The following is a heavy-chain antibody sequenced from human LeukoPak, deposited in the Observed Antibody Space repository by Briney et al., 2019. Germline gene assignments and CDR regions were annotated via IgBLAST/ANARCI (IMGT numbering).Heavy chain of an antibody. D-gene: IGHD3-3*01. CDR2: INPSGGST. J-gene: IGHJ4*02. CDR1: GYTFTSYY. CDR3: ARSKTIFGVVMPGDPFSGSRD. V-gene: IGHV1-46*01. Sequence: GASVKGSCKASGYTFTSYYMHCVRHAPGQGLEWMGIINPSGGSTIYAQKLQGRITMTRDTSTSTVYMELSSLRSEDTAVYYCARSKTIFGVVMPGDPFSGSRDWGQGTLVTVSS.